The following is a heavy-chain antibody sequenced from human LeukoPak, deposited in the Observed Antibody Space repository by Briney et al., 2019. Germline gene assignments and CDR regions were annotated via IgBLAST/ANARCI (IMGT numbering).Heavy chain of an antibody. J-gene: IGHJ4*02. CDR3: AREYPWLQH. D-gene: IGHD3-22*01. Sequence: WGSLRLSCAVSGFTFSSYSRNWVRQAPGKGLEWVSSISSSSYIYYADSVKGRFTISRDNAKNSLYLQMNSLRAEDTAVYYCAREYPWLQHWGQGTLVTVSS. CDR2: ISSSSYI. V-gene: IGHV3-21*01. CDR1: GFTFSSYS.